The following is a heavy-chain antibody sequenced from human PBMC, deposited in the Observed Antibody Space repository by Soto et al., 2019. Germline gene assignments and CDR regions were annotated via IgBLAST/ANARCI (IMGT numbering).Heavy chain of an antibody. CDR3: ARHEPEYCSGGSCYFDY. J-gene: IGHJ4*02. CDR1: GGTFSSYA. V-gene: IGHV1-69*13. CDR2: IIPIFGTA. Sequence: SVKVSCKASGGTFSSYAISWVRQAPGQGLEWMGGIIPIFGTANYAQKFQGRVTITADESTSTAYMELSSLRSEDTAVYYCARHEPEYCSGGSCYFDYWGQGTLVTVSS. D-gene: IGHD2-15*01.